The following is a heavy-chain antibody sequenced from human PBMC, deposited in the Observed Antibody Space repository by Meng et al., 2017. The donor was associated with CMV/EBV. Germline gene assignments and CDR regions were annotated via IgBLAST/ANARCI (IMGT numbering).Heavy chain of an antibody. CDR1: GFSLITSGVG. Sequence: QIPLKVSVATRVKPPKTLPLTCTFAGFSLITSGVGVSWIRQPPGKALEWLALIYWDDDKRYSPSLKSRLTSTKDTSKNQVVLTMTNIDPVDTATYYCAHSGSYGYHGYWCQGTLVTVSS. CDR2: IYWDDDK. CDR3: AHSGSYGYHGY. J-gene: IGHJ4*02. V-gene: IGHV2-5*02. D-gene: IGHD5-18*01.